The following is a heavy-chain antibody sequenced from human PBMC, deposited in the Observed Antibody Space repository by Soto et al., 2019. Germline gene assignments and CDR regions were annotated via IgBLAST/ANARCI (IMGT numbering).Heavy chain of an antibody. D-gene: IGHD3-3*01. J-gene: IGHJ4*02. CDR2: ISAYNGNT. CDR1: GYTFTSYG. V-gene: IGHV1-18*01. Sequence: QVQLVQSGAEVKKPGASVKVSCKASGYTFTSYGISWVRQAPGQGLEWMGWISAYNGNTNYAQKLQGRVTMTTETSTSTAYMELRSLRSDDTAVYYCATSRITIFGVVIIPSDYWGQGTLVTVSS. CDR3: ATSRITIFGVVIIPSDY.